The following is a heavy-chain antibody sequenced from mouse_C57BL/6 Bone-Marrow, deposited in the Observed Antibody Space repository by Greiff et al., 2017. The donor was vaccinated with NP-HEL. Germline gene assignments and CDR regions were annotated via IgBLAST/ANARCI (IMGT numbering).Heavy chain of an antibody. CDR2: IYPGSGST. Sequence: QVQLQQPGAELVKPGASVKMSCKASGYTFTSYWITWVKQRPGQGLEWIGDIYPGSGSTNYNEKFKSKVTLTVDTSYSTAYMQISSLTSEDSAVYYCARRGPAYYSNDWGKGTTLT. CDR1: GYTFTSYW. CDR3: ARRGPAYYSND. J-gene: IGHJ2*01. V-gene: IGHV1-55*01. D-gene: IGHD2-5*01.